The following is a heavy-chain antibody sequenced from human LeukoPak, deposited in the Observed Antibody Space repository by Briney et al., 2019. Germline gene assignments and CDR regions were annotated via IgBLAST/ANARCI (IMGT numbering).Heavy chain of an antibody. Sequence: PSETLSLTCAVYGGSFSGYYWSWIRQPPGKGLEWIGEINHSGSINYNPSLKSRVTISVDTSKNQFSLKLSSVTAADTAVYYCARVGSGYSSSWLPYYYYGMDVWGQGTTVTVSS. CDR2: INHSGSI. J-gene: IGHJ6*02. CDR1: GGSFSGYY. D-gene: IGHD6-13*01. V-gene: IGHV4-34*01. CDR3: ARVGSGYSSSWLPYYYYGMDV.